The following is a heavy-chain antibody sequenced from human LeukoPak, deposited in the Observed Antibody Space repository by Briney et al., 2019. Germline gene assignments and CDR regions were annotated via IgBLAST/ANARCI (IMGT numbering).Heavy chain of an antibody. J-gene: IGHJ4*02. CDR2: IYPGDSDT. D-gene: IGHD3-22*01. V-gene: IGHV5-51*01. CDR1: GYSFIPYW. Sequence: EESLKISCTASGYSFIPYWIGWVRQMPGKGLEWMGIIYPGDSDTRYSPSFEGQVTISTDKSIRTAYLQWRSLKASDTAMYYCARHKRDSSGYVIDYWGQGTLVTVSS. CDR3: ARHKRDSSGYVIDY.